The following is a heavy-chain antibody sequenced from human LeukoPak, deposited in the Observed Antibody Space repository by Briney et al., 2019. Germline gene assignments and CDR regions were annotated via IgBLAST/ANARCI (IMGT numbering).Heavy chain of an antibody. J-gene: IGHJ4*02. CDR1: GFTFSSYT. V-gene: IGHV3-23*01. D-gene: IGHD6-13*01. CDR3: TKGGYTTYFDY. Sequence: GGSLRLSCAASGFTFSSYTMTWVRQAPGKGLEWVSTIRATAGTTYYEDSVKGRFTISRDNSKNTQWLQMNSLRVEDTAVYYCTKGGYTTYFDYWGQGTLVTVSS. CDR2: IRATAGTT.